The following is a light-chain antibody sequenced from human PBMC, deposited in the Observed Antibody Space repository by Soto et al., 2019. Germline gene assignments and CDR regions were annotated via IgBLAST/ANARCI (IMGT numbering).Light chain of an antibody. CDR2: EVV. CDR3: TAFSANRVYL. Sequence: QSVLTQPPSASGSPGQSVTISCTGTKNDIGVYDFVSWYQHHPGKAPRLIIYEVVQRPSGVPDRFSGSKSGNTASLTVSGLQAADEADYYCTAFSANRVYLFGPGTKVTVL. CDR1: KNDIGVYDF. V-gene: IGLV2-8*01. J-gene: IGLJ1*01.